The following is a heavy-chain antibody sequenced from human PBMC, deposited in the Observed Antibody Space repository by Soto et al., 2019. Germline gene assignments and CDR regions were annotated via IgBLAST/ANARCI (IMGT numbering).Heavy chain of an antibody. CDR3: ARTLDYGDSPFAY. J-gene: IGHJ4*02. D-gene: IGHD4-17*01. V-gene: IGHV1-18*01. CDR1: GYTFTNYG. Sequence: QVHLVQSGAEVKKPGASVKVSCKASGYTFTNYGISWVRQAPGQGLEWMGHISGHTDTKYAQKFQDRVTLTTDTSTSTAYMELRSLTSDDTAVYYCARTLDYGDSPFAYWGQGTLVTVSS. CDR2: ISGHTDT.